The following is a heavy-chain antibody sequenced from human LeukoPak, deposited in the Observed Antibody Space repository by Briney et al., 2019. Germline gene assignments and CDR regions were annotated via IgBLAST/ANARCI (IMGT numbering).Heavy chain of an antibody. CDR1: GGSISSSSCY. CDR2: IYYTRST. V-gene: IGHV4-39*01. J-gene: IGHJ4*02. CDR3: ARGLVHDTSGYYSDY. D-gene: IGHD3-22*01. Sequence: PSETPSLTCTVSGGSISSSSCYWGWIRQPPGKGLEWIGSIYYTRSTYYNPSLKSRVTISVDTSKNQFSLKLTSVTAADTAVYYCARGLVHDTSGYYSDYWGQGTLVTVSS.